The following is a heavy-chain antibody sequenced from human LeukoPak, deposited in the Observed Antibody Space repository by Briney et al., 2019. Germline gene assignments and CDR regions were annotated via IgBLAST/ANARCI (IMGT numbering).Heavy chain of an antibody. CDR1: GGPISSGGYY. CDR3: ARDSGDWFDP. V-gene: IGHV4-31*03. J-gene: IGHJ5*02. CDR2: IYYSGST. Sequence: SETLSLTCTDSGGPISSGGYYWTWIRQHQGKGLEWIGYIYYSGSTYYNPSLKSRVNISVDTYKNQFSLKLSSVTAADTAVYYCARDSGDWFDPWGQGTLVTVSS.